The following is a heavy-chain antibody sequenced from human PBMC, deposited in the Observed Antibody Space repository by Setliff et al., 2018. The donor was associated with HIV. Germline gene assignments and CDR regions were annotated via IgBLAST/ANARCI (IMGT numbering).Heavy chain of an antibody. CDR1: GFTFSSYS. J-gene: IGHJ5*02. V-gene: IGHV3-7*01. D-gene: IGHD3-16*01. CDR2: VKQDGSEQ. CDR3: TRELAFGRVLAINWFDP. Sequence: PGGSLRLSCAASGFTFSSYSMNWVRQAPGKGLEWLANVKQDGSEQYYLDSVKGRFTISRDNGKNSLYLQMNSLRAEDTAVYYCTRELAFGRVLAINWFDPWGQGTLVTVSS.